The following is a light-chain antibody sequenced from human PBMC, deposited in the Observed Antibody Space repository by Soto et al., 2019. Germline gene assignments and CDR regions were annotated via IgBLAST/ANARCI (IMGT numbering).Light chain of an antibody. J-gene: IGKJ2*01. CDR1: QSISTY. Sequence: DIPMTQSPSSLSASVGDRVTIFCRASQSISTYLSWYQQKPGKAPKLLTYTSHSLQTGVPPRFSGSGSGTDFTLTISSLQPEDFATYYCQQSHSTPYTFGQGTRLELK. CDR3: QQSHSTPYT. CDR2: TSH. V-gene: IGKV1-39*01.